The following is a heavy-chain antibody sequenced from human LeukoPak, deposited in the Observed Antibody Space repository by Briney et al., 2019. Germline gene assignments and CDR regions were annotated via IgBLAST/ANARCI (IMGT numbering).Heavy chain of an antibody. D-gene: IGHD6-19*01. V-gene: IGHV3-74*01. CDR1: GFTFSKYW. Sequence: GGSLRLSCAASGFTFSKYWMLWVRQAPGKGLESVSRINTDGTVTAYADSVKGRFTVSRDNADNTMFLQMNSVRDEGTAVYYCATKQWLAPPPDSWGQGTPVTVSS. CDR3: ATKQWLAPPPDS. J-gene: IGHJ4*02. CDR2: INTDGTVT.